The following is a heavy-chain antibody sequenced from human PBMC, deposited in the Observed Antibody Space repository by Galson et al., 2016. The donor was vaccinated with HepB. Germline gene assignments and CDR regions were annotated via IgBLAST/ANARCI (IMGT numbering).Heavy chain of an antibody. V-gene: IGHV1-18*01. CDR2: INPYNGNT. D-gene: IGHD3-3*01. Sequence: SVKVSCKASGYTFSSYGISWVRQAHGQGLEWMGWINPYNGNTNYAQNVQGRITMTTDTSTSTAHMELRSLRSDDTAMYFCVSDRDTLIRVLEWSYPKKNLDVWGQGTTVIVSS. J-gene: IGHJ6*02. CDR1: GYTFSSYG. CDR3: VSDRDTLIRVLEWSYPKKNLDV.